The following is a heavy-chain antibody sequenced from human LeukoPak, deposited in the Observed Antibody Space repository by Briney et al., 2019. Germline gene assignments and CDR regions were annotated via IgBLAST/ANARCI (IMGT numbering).Heavy chain of an antibody. Sequence: SETLSLTCAVYGGSFSGYYWSWIRQPPGKGLEWIGYIYYSGSTNCNPSLKSRVTISVDTSKNQFSLKLSSVTAADTAVYYCARDFSGSNDYWGQGTLVTVSS. J-gene: IGHJ4*02. D-gene: IGHD1-26*01. CDR2: IYYSGST. CDR3: ARDFSGSNDY. V-gene: IGHV4-59*01. CDR1: GGSFSGYY.